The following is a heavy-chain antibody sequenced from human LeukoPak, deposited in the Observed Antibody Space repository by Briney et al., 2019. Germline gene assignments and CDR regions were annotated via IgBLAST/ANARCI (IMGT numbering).Heavy chain of an antibody. CDR2: ISWNSGSI. CDR1: GFTFDDYA. CDR3: ARDIENWFDP. J-gene: IGHJ5*02. Sequence: GGSLRLSCAASGFTFDDYAMHWVRQAPGKGLEWVSGISWNSGSIGYADSVKGRFTISRDNAKNSLYLQMNSLRAEDTAIYYCARDIENWFDPWGQGTLVTVSS. V-gene: IGHV3-9*01.